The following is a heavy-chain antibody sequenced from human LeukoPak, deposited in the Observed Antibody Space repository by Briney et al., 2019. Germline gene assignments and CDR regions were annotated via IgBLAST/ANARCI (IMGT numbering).Heavy chain of an antibody. D-gene: IGHD3-22*01. Sequence: SVKVSCKASGGTFSSYAISWVRQAPGQGLEWMGGIIPIFGTANYAQKFQGRVTITADKSTSTAYMELRSLRSDDTAVYYCARQYYYDNRWFDPWGQGTLVTVSS. V-gene: IGHV1-69*06. CDR1: GGTFSSYA. J-gene: IGHJ5*02. CDR3: ARQYYYDNRWFDP. CDR2: IIPIFGTA.